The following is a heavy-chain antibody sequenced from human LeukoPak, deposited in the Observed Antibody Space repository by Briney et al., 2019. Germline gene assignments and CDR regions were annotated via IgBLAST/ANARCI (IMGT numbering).Heavy chain of an antibody. CDR3: TKDRPEAYFDY. Sequence: GGSLRLSCAASGFIFSSYGMHWVRQAPGKGLEWVAFIRSDGSVKSYADSVKGRFTISRDNSKNMLYLQMNSLRGEDTAVYYCTKDRPEAYFDYWGQGTLVTVSS. D-gene: IGHD2-2*01. CDR2: IRSDGSVK. V-gene: IGHV3-30*02. CDR1: GFIFSSYG. J-gene: IGHJ4*02.